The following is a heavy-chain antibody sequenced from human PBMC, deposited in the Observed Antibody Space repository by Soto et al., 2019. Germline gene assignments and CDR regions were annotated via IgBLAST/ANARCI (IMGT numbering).Heavy chain of an antibody. V-gene: IGHV1-18*01. CDR2: ISAYSGST. D-gene: IGHD6-13*01. CDR1: GYTFTTYG. Sequence: QVQPVQSGAEVKKPGASVKVSCKASGYTFTTYGISWVRQAPGQELEWMGWISAYSGSTKFAQKLQGRVTMTTDTSTTTAYMELRSLTSDDTAVYYCARDFTKSSSWPYYFDYWGQGTLVTVSS. CDR3: ARDFTKSSSWPYYFDY. J-gene: IGHJ4*02.